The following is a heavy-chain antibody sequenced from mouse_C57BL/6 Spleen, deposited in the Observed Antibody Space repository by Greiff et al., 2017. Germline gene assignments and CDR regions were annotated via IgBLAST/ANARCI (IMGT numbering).Heavy chain of an antibody. V-gene: IGHV3-6*01. J-gene: IGHJ3*01. CDR2: ISYDGSN. Sequence: VQLQQSGPGLVKPSQSLSLTCSVTGYSITSGYYWNWIRQFPGNKLEWMGYISYDGSNNYNPSRKNRISITRDTSKNQFFLKLNSVTTEDTATYYCASGGSPAWFAYWGQGTLVTVSA. CDR1: GYSITSGYY. CDR3: ASGGSPAWFAY.